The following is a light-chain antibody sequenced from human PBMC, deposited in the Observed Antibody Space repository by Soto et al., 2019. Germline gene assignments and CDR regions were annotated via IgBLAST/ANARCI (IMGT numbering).Light chain of an antibody. CDR2: ATS. J-gene: IGKJ5*01. Sequence: IQMTQSPPSLSTSVGDIVTITCRASQSISSYLNWYQQKPGKAPRLLIYATSSLQSGVPSTFSGSGSGTDFTLTINKLQPEDFATYYCQQSYSSPKTFGQGTRLEI. CDR3: QQSYSSPKT. V-gene: IGKV1-39*01. CDR1: QSISSY.